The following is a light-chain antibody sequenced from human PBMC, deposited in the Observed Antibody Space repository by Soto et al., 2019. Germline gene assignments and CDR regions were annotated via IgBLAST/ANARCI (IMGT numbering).Light chain of an antibody. V-gene: IGKV1-5*03. Sequence: IQLTQSPSPLSASVGDRVTITCQASQTISNWLAWYQQKPGKAPKLLIYKASTLESGVPSRFSGSRSGTEFTLTISSLQPEDLAKYYCQQYNSYSQTFGQGTKVEIK. CDR1: QTISNW. CDR3: QQYNSYSQT. J-gene: IGKJ1*01. CDR2: KAS.